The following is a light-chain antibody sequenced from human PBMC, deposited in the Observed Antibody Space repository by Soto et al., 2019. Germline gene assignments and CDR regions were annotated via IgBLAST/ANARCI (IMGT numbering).Light chain of an antibody. CDR1: QSVSSN. Sequence: EIVMTHSPATLSVSPWERATLSCRASQSVSSNLAWYQQKPGQAPRLLIYGASTRATGIPARFSGSGSGTEFTLTISSLQSEDFAVYYCQQYNNWPRATFGGGTKVDIK. CDR2: GAS. V-gene: IGKV3-15*01. CDR3: QQYNNWPRAT. J-gene: IGKJ4*01.